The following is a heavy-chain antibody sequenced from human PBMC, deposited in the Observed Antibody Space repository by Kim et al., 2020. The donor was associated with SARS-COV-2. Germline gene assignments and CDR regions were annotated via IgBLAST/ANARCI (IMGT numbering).Heavy chain of an antibody. J-gene: IGHJ3*02. CDR2: ISGSGGST. D-gene: IGHD2-2*02. Sequence: GGSLRLSCAASGFTFSSYAMSWVRQAPGKGLEWVSAISGSGGSTYYADSVKGRFTISRDNSKNTLYLQMNSLRAEDTAVYYCAKGGDCSSTSCYIRAFDIWGQGTMVTVSS. CDR1: GFTFSSYA. CDR3: AKGGDCSSTSCYIRAFDI. V-gene: IGHV3-23*01.